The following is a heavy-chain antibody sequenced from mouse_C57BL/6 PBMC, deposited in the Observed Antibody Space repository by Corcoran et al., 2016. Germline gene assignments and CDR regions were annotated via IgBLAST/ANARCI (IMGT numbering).Heavy chain of an antibody. D-gene: IGHD1-1*01. J-gene: IGHJ2*01. CDR3: TTTVVATEDLDY. V-gene: IGHV14-1*01. CDR1: GFNIKDYY. CDR2: IDPDDGDT. Sequence: EVQLQQSGAELVRPGASVKLSCTASGFNIKDYYMHWVKQRPEQGLEWIGRIDPDDGDTEYAPKFQGKATMTADTSSNTAYLQLSSLTSEDTAVYYCTTTVVATEDLDYWGQGTTLTVSS.